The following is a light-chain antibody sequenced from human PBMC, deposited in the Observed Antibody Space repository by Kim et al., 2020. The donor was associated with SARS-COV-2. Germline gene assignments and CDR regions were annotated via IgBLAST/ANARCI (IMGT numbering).Light chain of an antibody. Sequence: SYELTQPPSVSVAPGKTASFTCEGNNIGIKSVHWYQQRPGQAPVLVMHDDSDRPSGIPERFSGSNSGNTATLTISRVEAEDEADYFCPVWDSTSDYVVFG. J-gene: IGLJ3*02. CDR2: DDS. CDR1: NIGIKS. V-gene: IGLV3-21*04. CDR3: PVWDSTSDYVV.